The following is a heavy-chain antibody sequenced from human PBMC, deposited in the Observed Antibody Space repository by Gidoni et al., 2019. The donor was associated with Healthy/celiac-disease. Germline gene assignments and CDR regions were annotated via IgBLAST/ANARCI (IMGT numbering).Heavy chain of an antibody. Sequence: QVQLQESGPGLVKPSQTLSLTCTVSRGSISSGGYYRSWIRQHPGKGLEWIGYIYYSGSTYYNPSLKSRVTISVDTSKNQFSLKLSSVTAADTAVYYCARPPVRRVRGVIIPRWFDPWGQGTLVTVSS. CDR3: ARPPVRRVRGVIIPRWFDP. V-gene: IGHV4-31*03. J-gene: IGHJ5*02. CDR1: RGSISSGGYY. D-gene: IGHD3-10*01. CDR2: IYYSGST.